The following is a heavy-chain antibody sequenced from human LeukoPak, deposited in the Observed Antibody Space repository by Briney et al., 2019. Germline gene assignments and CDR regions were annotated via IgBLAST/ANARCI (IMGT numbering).Heavy chain of an antibody. CDR3: ARDAGHQLSRRNYYAMDV. Sequence: SETLSLTCTVSGYSINSGYYWSWIRQPPGKRLEWIGSIYYSGSTYSNPTLKSRLTISVDTSKNQISLNLTSVTAADAAVYYCARDAGHQLSRRNYYAMDVWGQGTTVTVSS. J-gene: IGHJ6*02. CDR2: IYYSGST. V-gene: IGHV4-38-2*02. CDR1: GYSINSGYY. D-gene: IGHD2-2*01.